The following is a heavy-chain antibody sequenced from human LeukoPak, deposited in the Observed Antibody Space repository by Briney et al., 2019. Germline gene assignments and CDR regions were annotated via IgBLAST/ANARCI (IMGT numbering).Heavy chain of an antibody. CDR2: IRSKAYGETA. CDR3: TRDRGAYNLYDY. D-gene: IGHD1-1*01. V-gene: IGHV3-49*03. Sequence: GGSPRLSCTASGFTFGDYAMSWIRQAPGKGLEWVGFIRSKAYGETADYAASVKGRFTISRDDSKAIAYLQMNSLKTEDTAVYHCTRDRGAYNLYDYWGQGTLVTVSS. J-gene: IGHJ4*02. CDR1: GFTFGDYA.